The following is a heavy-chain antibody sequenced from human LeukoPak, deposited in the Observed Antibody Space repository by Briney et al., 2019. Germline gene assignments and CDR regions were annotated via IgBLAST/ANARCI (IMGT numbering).Heavy chain of an antibody. Sequence: LSGGSLRLSCAASGFTFSSYAMHWVRQAPGKGLEWVAFISYDGSNTNHADSVTARFTISRDNSKNTLYLQMNSLRAEDTAVYYCAKDIAVTVYNWFDPWGQGTLVTVSS. V-gene: IGHV3-30*18. CDR2: ISYDGSNT. CDR3: AKDIAVTVYNWFDP. CDR1: GFTFSSYA. D-gene: IGHD6-19*01. J-gene: IGHJ5*02.